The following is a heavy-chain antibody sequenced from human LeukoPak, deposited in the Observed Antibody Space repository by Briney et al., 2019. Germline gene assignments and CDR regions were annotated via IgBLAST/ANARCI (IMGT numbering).Heavy chain of an antibody. Sequence: GGSLRLSCAASGFTLSSHWMHWVRQAPGKGLVWVSRINGEGSDTPYAASVKGRFTISRDNVKNTLYLQMSSLRAEDTAVYYCAAYCSSTSCYNRGFDYWGQGTLVTVSS. D-gene: IGHD2-2*02. CDR3: AAYCSSTSCYNRGFDY. J-gene: IGHJ4*02. CDR2: INGEGSDT. CDR1: GFTLSSHW. V-gene: IGHV3-74*01.